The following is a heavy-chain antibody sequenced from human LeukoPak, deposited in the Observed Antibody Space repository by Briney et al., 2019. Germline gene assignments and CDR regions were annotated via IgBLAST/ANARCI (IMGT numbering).Heavy chain of an antibody. D-gene: IGHD1-14*01. J-gene: IGHJ4*02. V-gene: IGHV3-23*01. Sequence: GSLRPSFAGSGFNLGQYSMKRVRQASGKGAEGVSSISAGGGGSYYADSVKGRFTISRDNSKNTLYLQMNSLRAEDTAVYYCAKEAVRKFDFHYWGQGTLVTVSS. CDR1: GFNLGQYS. CDR2: ISAGGGGS. CDR3: AKEAVRKFDFHY.